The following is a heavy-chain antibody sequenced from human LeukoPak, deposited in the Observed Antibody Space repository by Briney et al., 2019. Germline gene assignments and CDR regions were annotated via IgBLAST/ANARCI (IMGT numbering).Heavy chain of an antibody. CDR2: INHNGNVN. CDR1: GFTFSNAW. CDR3: ARGGGLDV. J-gene: IGHJ6*02. V-gene: IGHV3-7*03. D-gene: IGHD3-16*01. Sequence: LPGGSLRLSCATSGFTFSNAWMNWVRQAPGKGLEWVASINHNGNVNYYVDSVKGRFTISRDNAKNSLYLQMSNLRAEDTAVYFCARGGGLDVWGQGAAVTVSS.